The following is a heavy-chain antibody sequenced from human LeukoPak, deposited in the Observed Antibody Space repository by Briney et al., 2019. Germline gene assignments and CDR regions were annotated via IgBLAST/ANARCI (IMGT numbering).Heavy chain of an antibody. CDR1: GYTFTGYY. Sequence: ASVKVSCKASGYTFTGYYMHWVRQAPGQGLEWMGWINPNSGGTNYAQKFQGRVTMTRDTSISTAYMELSRQRSDDTAVYYCARGTDSSGWYGTVMDVWGQGTTVTVSS. CDR3: ARGTDSSGWYGTVMDV. V-gene: IGHV1-2*02. CDR2: INPNSGGT. D-gene: IGHD6-19*01. J-gene: IGHJ6*02.